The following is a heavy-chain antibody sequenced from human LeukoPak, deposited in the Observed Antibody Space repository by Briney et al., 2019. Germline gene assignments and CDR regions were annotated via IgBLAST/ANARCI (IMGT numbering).Heavy chain of an antibody. D-gene: IGHD3-9*01. CDR3: ARGVAYDILTGYRKFPSDWFDP. CDR2: ISSNGGST. Sequence: GGSLRLSCAASGFTFSSYAMHWVRQAPGKGLEYVSAISSNGGSTYYANSVKGRFTISRDNSKNTLYLQMGSLRAEDMAVYYCARGVAYDILTGYRKFPSDWFDPWGQGTLVTVSS. J-gene: IGHJ5*02. CDR1: GFTFSSYA. V-gene: IGHV3-64*01.